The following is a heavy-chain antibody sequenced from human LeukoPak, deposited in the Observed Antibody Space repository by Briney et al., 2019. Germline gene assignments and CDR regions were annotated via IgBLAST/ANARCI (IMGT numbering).Heavy chain of an antibody. CDR3: AKDGLAVFDY. CDR2: IRYDGSNK. CDR1: GFTFSSYG. Sequence: GGSLRLSCAASGFTFSSYGMHWVHQAPGKGLEWVAFIRYDGSNKYYADSVKGRFTISRDNSKNTLYLQMNSLRAEDTAVYYCAKDGLAVFDYWGQGTLVTVSS. J-gene: IGHJ4*02. D-gene: IGHD3/OR15-3a*01. V-gene: IGHV3-30*02.